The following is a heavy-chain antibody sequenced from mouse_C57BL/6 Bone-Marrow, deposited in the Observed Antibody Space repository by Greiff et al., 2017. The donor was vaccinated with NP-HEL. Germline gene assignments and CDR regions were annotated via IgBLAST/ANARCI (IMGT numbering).Heavy chain of an antibody. CDR3: ARAYYGSSSYAMDD. D-gene: IGHD1-1*01. V-gene: IGHV1-81*01. Sequence: VQLQQSGAELARPGASVKLSCKASGYTFTSYGISWVKQRTGQGLEWIGEIYPRSGNTYYNEKFKGKATLTADKSSSTAYMELRSLTSEDSAVYFCARAYYGSSSYAMDDWGQGTSVTVSS. J-gene: IGHJ4*01. CDR1: GYTFTSYG. CDR2: IYPRSGNT.